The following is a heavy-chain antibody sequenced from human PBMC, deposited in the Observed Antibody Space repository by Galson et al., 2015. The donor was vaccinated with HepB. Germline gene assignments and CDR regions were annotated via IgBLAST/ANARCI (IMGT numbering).Heavy chain of an antibody. J-gene: IGHJ4*02. Sequence: SLRLSCAASGFTFSSYGMHWVRQAPGKGLEWVAVIWYDGSNKYYADSVKGRFTISRDNSKNTLYLQMNSLRAEDTAVYYCARESVSPYDSSGYYFDYWGQGTLVTVSS. CDR1: GFTFSSYG. CDR2: IWYDGSNK. D-gene: IGHD3-22*01. V-gene: IGHV3-33*01. CDR3: ARESVSPYDSSGYYFDY.